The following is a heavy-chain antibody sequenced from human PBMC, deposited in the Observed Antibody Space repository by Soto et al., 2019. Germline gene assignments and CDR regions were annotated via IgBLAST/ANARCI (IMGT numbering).Heavy chain of an antibody. CDR2: INPNSGGT. CDR3: ARGRSPHSSGWYGEGSVFDP. V-gene: IGHV1-2*02. Sequence: ASVKVSCKASGHTFTGYYMHWVRQAPGQGLEWMGWINPNSGGTNYAQKFQGRVTMTRDTSISTAYMELSRLRSDDTAVYYCARGRSPHSSGWYGEGSVFDPWGQGTLVTVSS. D-gene: IGHD6-19*01. CDR1: GHTFTGYY. J-gene: IGHJ5*02.